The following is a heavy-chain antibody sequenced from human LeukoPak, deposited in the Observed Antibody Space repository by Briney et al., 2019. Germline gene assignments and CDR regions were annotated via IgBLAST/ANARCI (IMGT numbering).Heavy chain of an antibody. J-gene: IGHJ3*02. CDR3: ARDLVTVTKGFDI. Sequence: SETLSLTCAVSDDSFSSHYWTWIRQPPGKGLEWIGYISYIGGTNYNPSLKSRVTISIDTSENHFSLKLSSVTAADTAVYYCARDLVTVTKGFDIWGQGTMVSVSS. V-gene: IGHV4-59*11. CDR1: DDSFSSHY. D-gene: IGHD4-17*01. CDR2: ISYIGGT.